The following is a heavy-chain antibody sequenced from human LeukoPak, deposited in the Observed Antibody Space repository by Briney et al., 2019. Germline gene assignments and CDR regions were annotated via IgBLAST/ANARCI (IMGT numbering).Heavy chain of an antibody. Sequence: GGSLRLSCVASGFIFSNYEMNWVRQTPGKGLEWVSYISDHGKSRNYVDSVKGRFTISSDNAKNSLYLQMNSLRVEDTAIYFCARARIAAPLLDYWGQGTLVTVSS. D-gene: IGHD6-13*01. V-gene: IGHV3-48*03. J-gene: IGHJ4*02. CDR1: GFIFSNYE. CDR3: ARARIAAPLLDY. CDR2: ISDHGKSR.